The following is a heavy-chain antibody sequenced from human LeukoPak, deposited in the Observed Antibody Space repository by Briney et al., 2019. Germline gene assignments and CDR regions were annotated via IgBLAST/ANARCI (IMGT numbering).Heavy chain of an antibody. CDR2: MNPNSGNT. V-gene: IGHV1-8*01. D-gene: IGHD2-2*01. Sequence: GASVKVSCKASGYTFTSYDINWVRQATGQGLEWMGWMNPNSGNTGYAQKFQGRVTMTRNTSISTAYMELSSLRSEDTAVYYCARVVPAAGDAFDIWGQGTMVTASS. CDR3: ARVVPAAGDAFDI. J-gene: IGHJ3*02. CDR1: GYTFTSYD.